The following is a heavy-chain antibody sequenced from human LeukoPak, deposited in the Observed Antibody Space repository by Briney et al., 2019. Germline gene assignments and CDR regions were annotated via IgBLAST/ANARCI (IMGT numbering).Heavy chain of an antibody. CDR1: GGSISSYY. J-gene: IGHJ6*03. Sequence: SETLSLTCTVSGGSISSYYWSWIRQPPGKGLEWIGYIYYGGSTNYNPSLKSRVTISVDTSKNQFSLKLSSVTAADTAVYYCARGADGRWYYMDVWGKGTTVTISS. CDR3: ARGADGRWYYMDV. V-gene: IGHV4-59*01. D-gene: IGHD2-15*01. CDR2: IYYGGST.